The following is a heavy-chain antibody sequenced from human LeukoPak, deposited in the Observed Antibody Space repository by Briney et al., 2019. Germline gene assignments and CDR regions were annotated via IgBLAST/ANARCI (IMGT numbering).Heavy chain of an antibody. CDR1: GGSISSGSYY. CDR2: IYTSGST. Sequence: SQTLSLTCTVSGGSISSGSYYWSWIRQPAGKGLEWSGRIYTSGSTNYNPSLKSRVTISVDTSKNQFSLKLSSVTAADTAVYYCAREAGAYCSSTSCYTTWFDPWGQGTLVTVSS. J-gene: IGHJ5*02. CDR3: AREAGAYCSSTSCYTTWFDP. V-gene: IGHV4-61*02. D-gene: IGHD2-2*02.